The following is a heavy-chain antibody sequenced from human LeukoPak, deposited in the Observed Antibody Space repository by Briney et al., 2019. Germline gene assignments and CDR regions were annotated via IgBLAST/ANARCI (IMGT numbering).Heavy chain of an antibody. D-gene: IGHD1-1*01. CDR1: GGSSSSNN. V-gene: IGHV4-59*08. CDR2: IDSSGST. Sequence: SETLSLTCSVAGGSSSSNNWSWIRQPPGKGLECIGYIDSSGSTNYNPSLKSRVTISLDPSKNQFSLKLSSVTAADTALYYCARRALDNWYFDLWGRGTLVTVSS. J-gene: IGHJ2*01. CDR3: ARRALDNWYFDL.